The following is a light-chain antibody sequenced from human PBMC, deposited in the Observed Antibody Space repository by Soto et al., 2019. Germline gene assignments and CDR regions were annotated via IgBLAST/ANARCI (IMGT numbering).Light chain of an antibody. CDR2: AVT. V-gene: IGLV2-8*01. Sequence: QSALTQPPSVSGSPGQSVTISFTGTSSDVGDYNYVSWYQHQPDKAPKLMIYAVTKRPSGVPDRFSGSKSGNTASLTVSGLQAEDEADYYCSSYAGSNNFGVFGGGTKLTVL. CDR3: SSYAGSNNFGV. CDR1: SSDVGDYNY. J-gene: IGLJ2*01.